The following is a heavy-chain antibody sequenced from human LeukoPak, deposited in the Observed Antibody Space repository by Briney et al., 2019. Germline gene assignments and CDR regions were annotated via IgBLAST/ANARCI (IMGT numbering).Heavy chain of an antibody. CDR3: AKAASGSYRLSLDY. CDR2: ISGSGGST. V-gene: IGHV3-23*01. CDR1: GFTFSSYA. J-gene: IGHJ4*02. D-gene: IGHD1-26*01. Sequence: GGSLRLSCVASGFTFSSYAMSWVRQAPGKGLEGVSGISGSGGSTYYADSVKGRFTISRDNSKNTLYLQMNSLRPEDTAVYYCAKAASGSYRLSLDYWGQGTLVTVSS.